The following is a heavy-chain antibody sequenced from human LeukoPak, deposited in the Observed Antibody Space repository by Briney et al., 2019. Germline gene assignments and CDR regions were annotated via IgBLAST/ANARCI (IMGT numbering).Heavy chain of an antibody. CDR1: GFTFKNYN. Sequence: GGSLRLSCAASGFTFKNYNMNWARQAPGKGLEWVSSITSTSIYKYYADSVKGRFTISRDNAKNSLYLQMNSLRAEDTAVYYCARDLGGYSYGSHFDYWGQGTLVTVSS. V-gene: IGHV3-21*01. J-gene: IGHJ4*02. CDR3: ARDLGGYSYGSHFDY. CDR2: ITSTSIYK. D-gene: IGHD5-18*01.